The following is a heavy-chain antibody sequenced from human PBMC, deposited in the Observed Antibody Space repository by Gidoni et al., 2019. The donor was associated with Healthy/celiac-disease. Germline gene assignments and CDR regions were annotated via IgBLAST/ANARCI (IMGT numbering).Heavy chain of an antibody. CDR1: GFTFDDYA. D-gene: IGHD4-17*01. CDR2: ISWNSGSI. Sequence: EVQLVESGGGLVQPGRSLRLSCAASGFTFDDYALHWVRQAPGKGLEWVSGISWNSGSIGYADSVKGRFTISRDNAKNSLYLQMNSLRAEDTALYYCAKDLDYGDPGPFDYWGQGTLVTVSS. J-gene: IGHJ4*02. CDR3: AKDLDYGDPGPFDY. V-gene: IGHV3-9*01.